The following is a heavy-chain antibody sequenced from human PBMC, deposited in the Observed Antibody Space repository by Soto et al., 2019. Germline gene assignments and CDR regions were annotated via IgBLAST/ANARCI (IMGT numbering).Heavy chain of an antibody. Sequence: SETLSLTCTVSGGSISSGDYYWSWIRQHPERGLEWIGYIYYSGPTYYNPSLKSRVAISLDASKNQFSLNLSSVTAADTAVYYCPRAYARGVNYGLVVWDPGTTVTVSS. V-gene: IGHV4-31*03. CDR1: GGSISSGDYY. J-gene: IGHJ6*02. CDR2: IYYSGPT. CDR3: PRAYARGVNYGLVV. D-gene: IGHD2-2*01.